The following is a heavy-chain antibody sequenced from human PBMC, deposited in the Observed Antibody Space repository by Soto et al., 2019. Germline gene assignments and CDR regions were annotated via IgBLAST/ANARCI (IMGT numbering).Heavy chain of an antibody. J-gene: IGHJ4*02. Sequence: VGSLRLSCAASGFTFSSYAMSGVRQSPGKGLEWVSAIPSSGGSKYYAGSVKGRFTISRDNSKNTLYLQMNSLRVEDTAVYYCAKIGTSSSVSLPLVLLDYWGQGAQVTVSS. CDR1: GFTFSSYA. CDR3: AKIGTSSSVSLPLVLLDY. V-gene: IGHV3-23*01. CDR2: IPSSGGSK. D-gene: IGHD6-6*01.